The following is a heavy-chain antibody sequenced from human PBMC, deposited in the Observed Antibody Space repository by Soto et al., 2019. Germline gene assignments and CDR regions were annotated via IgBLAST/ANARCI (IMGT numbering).Heavy chain of an antibody. Sequence: QVQLVQSGAEVKKPGSSVKVSCKTSGVSFNNNGIGWVRQAPGHGLAWKGGVSPPFRTSNYARKFQGRISITADASTGTVNMELRSLTSDDTAQYYCARVLYYGSGSYSPYGMDVWGQGTTVTVSS. CDR3: ARVLYYGSGSYSPYGMDV. J-gene: IGHJ6*02. CDR1: GVSFNNNG. CDR2: VSPPFRTS. V-gene: IGHV1-69*01. D-gene: IGHD3-10*01.